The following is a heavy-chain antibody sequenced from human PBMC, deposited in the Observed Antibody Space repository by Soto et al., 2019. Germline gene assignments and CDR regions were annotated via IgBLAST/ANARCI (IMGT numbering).Heavy chain of an antibody. J-gene: IGHJ5*02. D-gene: IGHD6-19*01. CDR2: ISSSSSTI. CDR3: ARGSGAPQYNWFDH. CDR1: GFTFSSYS. Sequence: PGGSLRLSCAASGFTFSSYSMNWVRQAPGKGLEWVSYISSSSSTIYYADSVKGRFTISRDNAKNSLYLQMNSLRDEDTAVYYCARGSGAPQYNWFDHWGQGPLVTVSS. V-gene: IGHV3-48*02.